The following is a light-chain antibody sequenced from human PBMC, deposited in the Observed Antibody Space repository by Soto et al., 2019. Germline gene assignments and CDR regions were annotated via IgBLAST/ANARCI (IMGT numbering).Light chain of an antibody. CDR3: QSYDSSLSGVV. J-gene: IGLJ2*01. Sequence: QSVLTQPPSVSGAPGQRVTISCTGSSSNIGAGYDEHWYQQLPGTAPRLLIYGNSNRPSGVPDRFSGSKSGPSATLAITGLRAEDEADYYCQSYDSSLSGVVFGGGTQLTVL. CDR1: SSNIGAGYD. CDR2: GNS. V-gene: IGLV1-40*01.